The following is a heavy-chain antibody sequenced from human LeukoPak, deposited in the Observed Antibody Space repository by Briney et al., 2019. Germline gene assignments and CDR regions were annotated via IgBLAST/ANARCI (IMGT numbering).Heavy chain of an antibody. D-gene: IGHD2-21*02. J-gene: IGHJ6*02. V-gene: IGHV3-23*01. Sequence: GGSLRLSCAASGFTFSTYAMSWVRQAPGKGLEWVSVVSGTGGRTYYADSVKGRFTISRDNAKNTLYLQMNSLRAEDTAVYYCSRDSLSSCGGDCYSGLDVWGQGTTVTVSS. CDR1: GFTFSTYA. CDR2: VSGTGGRT. CDR3: SRDSLSSCGGDCYSGLDV.